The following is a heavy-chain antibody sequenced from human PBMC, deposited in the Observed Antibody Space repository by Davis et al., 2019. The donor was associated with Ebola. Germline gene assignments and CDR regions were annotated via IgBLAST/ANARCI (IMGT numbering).Heavy chain of an antibody. CDR3: ASLRRTITGMDDGFDI. V-gene: IGHV5-51*01. J-gene: IGHJ3*02. D-gene: IGHD7-27*01. CDR1: GNSFTSHW. CDR2: IYTGDSDT. Sequence: PGGSLRLSCKDSGNSFTSHWIGWVRQMPGKGLEWMGLIYTGDSDTRYSPSFRGQVTISADKSTKTAFLQWSSLKASDTGIYYCASLRRTITGMDDGFDIWGQGTMVTVSS.